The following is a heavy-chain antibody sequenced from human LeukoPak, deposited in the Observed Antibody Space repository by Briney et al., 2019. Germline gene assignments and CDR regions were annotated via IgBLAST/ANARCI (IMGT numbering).Heavy chain of an antibody. CDR3: GRATTVVNIDF. D-gene: IGHD4-23*01. CDR2: LNPNSGVT. CDR1: GYTFTSYY. Sequence: GASVKVSCKASGYTFTSYYMHWVRQAPGQGLEWMGWLNPNSGVTNYAQKFQGRVTITSDTSVRTAYMELSRLRPDDAALYYCGRATTVVNIDFWGQGSLVTVSS. V-gene: IGHV1-2*02. J-gene: IGHJ4*02.